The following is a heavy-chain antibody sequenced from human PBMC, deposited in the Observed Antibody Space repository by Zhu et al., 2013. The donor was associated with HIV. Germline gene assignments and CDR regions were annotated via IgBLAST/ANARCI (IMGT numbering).Heavy chain of an antibody. Sequence: QVQLHESGPRTGEAPRRPCPLSCTVSGGSISGYFWSWIRQTPGKGLEYIGYMYYSGITNYNYNPSLKSRVTFSVDTSKNQVSLRLSSVTAADTAVYYCARWHCLSGTCYDMDVWGQTGPRVTVSS. J-gene: IGHJ6*01. CDR3: ARWHCLSGTCYDMDV. CDR1: GGSISGYF. CDR2: MYYSGIT. V-gene: IGHV4-59*01. D-gene: IGHD6-19*01.